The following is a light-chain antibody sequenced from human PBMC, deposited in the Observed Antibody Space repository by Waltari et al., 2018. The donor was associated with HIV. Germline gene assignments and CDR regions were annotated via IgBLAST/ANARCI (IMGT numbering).Light chain of an antibody. CDR3: SSYTSSSPLVV. V-gene: IGLV2-14*01. J-gene: IGLJ2*01. CDR2: YVS. CDR1: SSDVGGYNY. Sequence: QSALTQPASVSGSPGPSITISCTGTSSDVGGYNYVSWYQQHPGKAPKLMIYYVSKRPSGVSNRFSGSKSGNTASLTISGLQAEDEADYYCSSYTSSSPLVVFGGGTKLTVL.